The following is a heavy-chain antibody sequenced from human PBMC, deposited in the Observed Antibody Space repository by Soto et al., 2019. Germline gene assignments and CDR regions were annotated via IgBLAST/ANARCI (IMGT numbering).Heavy chain of an antibody. J-gene: IGHJ4*02. V-gene: IGHV4-30-2*01. Sequence: QLQLLESGSGLVKPSQTLSLTCAVSGGSISSGGYSWSWIRQPPGKGLEYIGYIYHSVSTYYNPSLKGRVTISVDRSKNQFSLRLSSVTAADTAVYYCARGPDYWGQGTLVTVSS. CDR2: IYHSVST. CDR3: ARGPDY. CDR1: GGSISSGGYS.